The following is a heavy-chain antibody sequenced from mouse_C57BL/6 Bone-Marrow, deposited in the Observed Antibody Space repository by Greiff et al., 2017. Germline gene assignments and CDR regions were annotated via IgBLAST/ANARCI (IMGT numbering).Heavy chain of an antibody. J-gene: IGHJ4*01. CDR1: GYSFTDYN. D-gene: IGHD2-4*01. Sequence: LVESGPELVKPGASVKISCKASGYSFTDYNMNWVKQSNGKSLEWIGVINPNYGTTSYNQKFKGKATFTVDQSSSNAYMQLNSLTSEDSAVYYCARGYDYDYAMDYWGQGTSVTVSS. V-gene: IGHV1-39*01. CDR2: INPNYGTT. CDR3: ARGYDYDYAMDY.